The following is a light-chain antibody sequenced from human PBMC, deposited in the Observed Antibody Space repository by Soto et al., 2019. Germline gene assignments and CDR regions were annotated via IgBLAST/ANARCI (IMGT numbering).Light chain of an antibody. CDR3: QQYGSSPLYT. CDR2: GAS. CDR1: QSVSSSY. J-gene: IGKJ2*01. Sequence: EIVLSQSPGTLSFSPGEIATLSCRASQSVSSSYLAWYQQKPGQATRLLIYGASSRATGIPDRFSGSGSGTDFNLTISRLEPEDFAVYYCQQYGSSPLYTFGQGTKLQIK. V-gene: IGKV3-20*01.